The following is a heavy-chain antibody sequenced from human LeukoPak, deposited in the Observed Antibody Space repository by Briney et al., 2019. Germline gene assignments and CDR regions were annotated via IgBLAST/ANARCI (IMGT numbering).Heavy chain of an antibody. CDR3: ARVAAAAGTLLSAFDI. Sequence: PSETLSLTCTVSGGSISSYYWSWIRQPPGKGLEWIGYIDYSGSTNYNPSLKSRVTTSVDTSKNQFSLKLSSVTAADTAVYYCARVAAAAGTLLSAFDIWGQGTMVTVSS. D-gene: IGHD6-13*01. CDR1: GGSISSYY. V-gene: IGHV4-59*01. J-gene: IGHJ3*02. CDR2: IDYSGST.